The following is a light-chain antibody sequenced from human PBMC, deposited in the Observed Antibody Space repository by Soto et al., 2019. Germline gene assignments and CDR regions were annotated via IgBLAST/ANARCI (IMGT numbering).Light chain of an antibody. CDR2: DAS. V-gene: IGKV1-5*01. Sequence: DIQMTQSPSTLSASVGDRVTITCRASQSISSWLAWYRQKPGKAPKLLIYDASSLESGVPSRFSGSGSGTEFTLTISSLQPDDFATYYCQQYNSYSSLTFGGGTKVDIK. CDR1: QSISSW. CDR3: QQYNSYSSLT. J-gene: IGKJ4*01.